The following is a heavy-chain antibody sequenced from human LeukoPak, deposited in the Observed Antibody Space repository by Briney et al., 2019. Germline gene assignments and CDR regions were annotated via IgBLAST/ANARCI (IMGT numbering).Heavy chain of an antibody. CDR3: AKERLSSGYFDY. D-gene: IGHD3-22*01. J-gene: IGHJ4*02. CDR1: GFTFSTYA. Sequence: GGSLRLSCAASGFTFSTYAMSWVRQAPGKGLEWVSAIGGSGGRTYYADSVKGRFTISRDNSKNTLYLQMNSLRAEDTAVYYCAKERLSSGYFDYWGQGTLVTVSS. V-gene: IGHV3-23*01. CDR2: IGGSGGRT.